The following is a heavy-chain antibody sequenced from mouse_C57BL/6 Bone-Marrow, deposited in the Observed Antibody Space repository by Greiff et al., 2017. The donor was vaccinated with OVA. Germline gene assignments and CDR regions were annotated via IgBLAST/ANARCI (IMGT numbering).Heavy chain of an antibody. J-gene: IGHJ3*01. CDR2: IYPRSGHT. Sequence: QVQLQQSGAELARPGASVKLSCKASGYTFTSYGISWVKQRTGQGLEWIGEIYPRSGHTYYNEKFKGKATLTADKSSSTAYMELRSLTSEDSAVYFCARSLMVRAWFAYWGQGTLVTVSA. D-gene: IGHD1-1*02. V-gene: IGHV1-81*01. CDR1: GYTFTSYG. CDR3: ARSLMVRAWFAY.